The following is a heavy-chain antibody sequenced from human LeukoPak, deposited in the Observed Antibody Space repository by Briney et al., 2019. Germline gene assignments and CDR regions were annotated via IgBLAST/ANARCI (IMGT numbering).Heavy chain of an antibody. D-gene: IGHD3-10*01. Sequence: GGSLRLSCAASGFTFSGYAMTWVRQAPGKGLGGVSTVSAGGGSTYYADSVKGRFTISRDNPKNTLHLQMNSLRAEDTAVYYCAKRLYGSGGYYQFDYWGQGTLVTVSS. CDR3: AKRLYGSGGYYQFDY. V-gene: IGHV3-23*01. CDR1: GFTFSGYA. J-gene: IGHJ4*02. CDR2: VSAGGGST.